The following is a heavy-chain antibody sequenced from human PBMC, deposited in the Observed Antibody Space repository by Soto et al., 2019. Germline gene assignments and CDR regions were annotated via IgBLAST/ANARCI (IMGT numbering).Heavy chain of an antibody. CDR2: ISYDGSNK. CDR1: GFTFRSYV. V-gene: IGHV3-30*18. D-gene: IGHD5-12*01. CDR3: AKDLSREVATTTKMYYHYGMDV. Sequence: QVQLVESGGGVVQPGRSLRLSCAASGFTFRSYVMHWVRQAPGKGLECVAIISYDGSNKYYVNSVKGRFTISRDNSNNTLYLQMNSLRAEDTAIYYCAKDLSREVATTTKMYYHYGMDVW. J-gene: IGHJ6*01.